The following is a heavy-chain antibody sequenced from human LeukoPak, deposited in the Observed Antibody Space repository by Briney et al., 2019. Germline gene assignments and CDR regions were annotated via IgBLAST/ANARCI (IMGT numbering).Heavy chain of an antibody. D-gene: IGHD3-9*01. CDR3: ARETYSNILTGTDY. CDR2: ISTYDDNI. V-gene: IGHV1-18*01. J-gene: IGHJ4*02. Sequence: ASVKVSCKASGYTFTTYGLSWVRQAPGQGLEWLGWISTYDDNIKYAQSLQGRLTLTIGTSTSTAYMELRSLTSDDTAVYYCARETYSNILTGTDYWGPGTLSPSPQ. CDR1: GYTFTTYG.